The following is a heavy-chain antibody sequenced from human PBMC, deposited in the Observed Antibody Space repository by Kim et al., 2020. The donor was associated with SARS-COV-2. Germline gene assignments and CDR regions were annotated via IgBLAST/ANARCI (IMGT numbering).Heavy chain of an antibody. CDR3: ARGYVTWTGFD. J-gene: IGHJ4*01. V-gene: IGHV3-23*01. D-gene: IGHD3-9*01. CDR1: GFTFSSYA. Sequence: GGSLRLSCAASGFTFSSYAMNWVRQAPGKGLEWVSCISRNVSRTYYADSVKGRFTISRDNAKSTLYLQMKSLRVEDTAIYYCARGYVTWTGFD. CDR2: ISRNVSRT.